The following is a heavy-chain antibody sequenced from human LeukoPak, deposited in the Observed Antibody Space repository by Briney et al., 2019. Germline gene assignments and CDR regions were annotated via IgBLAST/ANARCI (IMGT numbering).Heavy chain of an antibody. D-gene: IGHD5-24*01. V-gene: IGHV4-39*02. Sequence: PSETLSLTCTVSGGSISSSSYYWGWIRQPPGKGLEWIGSIYYSGSTYYNPSLKSRVTISVDTSKNQFSLQLNSVTPEDTAVYYCARDSLYIDGYNYSYYYYYMDVWGKGTTVTISS. J-gene: IGHJ6*03. CDR2: IYYSGST. CDR1: GGSISSSSYY. CDR3: ARDSLYIDGYNYSYYYYYMDV.